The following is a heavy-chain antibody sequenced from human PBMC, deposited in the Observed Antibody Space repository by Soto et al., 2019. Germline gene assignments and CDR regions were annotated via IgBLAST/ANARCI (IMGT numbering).Heavy chain of an antibody. J-gene: IGHJ4*02. CDR3: ARLHEVGATTSFDY. Sequence: QLQLQESGPGLVKPSETLSLTCTVSGGSISSSSYYWGWIRQPPGKGLEWIGSIYYSGSTYYNPSLKSRVTISVDTSKNQFSLKLSSVTAADTAVYYCARLHEVGATTSFDYWGQGTLVTVSS. CDR1: GGSISSSSYY. CDR2: IYYSGST. D-gene: IGHD1-26*01. V-gene: IGHV4-39*01.